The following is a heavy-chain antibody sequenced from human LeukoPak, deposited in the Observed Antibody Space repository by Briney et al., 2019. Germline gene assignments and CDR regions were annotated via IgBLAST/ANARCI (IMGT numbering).Heavy chain of an antibody. CDR2: ISGSSGII. V-gene: IGHV3-48*01. Sequence: GGSLRLSCVASGLTVSSYSMNWVRQAPGKGLEWVSYISGSSGIIDYADSVRGRFTISRDNAKNSLYLQMNSLRAEDTAVYYCARVWFGDYYLDYWGQGTLVTVSS. D-gene: IGHD3-10*01. CDR1: GLTVSSYS. J-gene: IGHJ4*02. CDR3: ARVWFGDYYLDY.